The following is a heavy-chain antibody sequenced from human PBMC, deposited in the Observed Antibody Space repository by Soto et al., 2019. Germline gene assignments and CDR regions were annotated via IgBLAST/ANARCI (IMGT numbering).Heavy chain of an antibody. J-gene: IGHJ4*02. CDR1: GFTFSSYW. V-gene: IGHV3-7*03. Sequence: GGSLRLSCAASGFTFSSYWMSWVRQAPGEGLEWVANIKQDGSEKYYVDSVKGRFTISRDNAKHSLYLQMNSLRAEDTAVYYCARDGLEGELGFFDYWGQGTLVTVSS. D-gene: IGHD3-16*01. CDR2: IKQDGSEK. CDR3: ARDGLEGELGFFDY.